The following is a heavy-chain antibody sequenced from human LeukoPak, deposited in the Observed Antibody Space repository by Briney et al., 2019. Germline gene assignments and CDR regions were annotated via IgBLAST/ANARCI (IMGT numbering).Heavy chain of an antibody. D-gene: IGHD4-17*01. J-gene: IGHJ3*02. Sequence: GGSLRLSFTASGFTFSAYAMMWVRQAPGKGPGWVSAIRGGGTSEFYADSVKGRFRISRDNSKDTLFLQMNSLRAEDTAVYYCARDPNGDYIGAFDMWGPGTMVTVSS. V-gene: IGHV3-23*01. CDR2: IRGGGTSE. CDR1: GFTFSAYA. CDR3: ARDPNGDYIGAFDM.